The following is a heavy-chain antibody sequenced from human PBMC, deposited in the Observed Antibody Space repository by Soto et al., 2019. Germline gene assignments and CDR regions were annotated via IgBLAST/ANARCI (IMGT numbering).Heavy chain of an antibody. CDR1: GFTFSSYA. D-gene: IGHD6-19*01. CDR3: AKDLGKQWLVFDY. V-gene: IGHV3-23*01. J-gene: IGHJ4*02. Sequence: PGGSLRLSCAASGFTFSSYAMSWARQAPGKGLEWVSAISGSGGSTYYADSVKGRFTISRDNSKNTLYLQMNSLRAEDTAVYYCAKDLGKQWLVFDYWGQGTLVTVSS. CDR2: ISGSGGST.